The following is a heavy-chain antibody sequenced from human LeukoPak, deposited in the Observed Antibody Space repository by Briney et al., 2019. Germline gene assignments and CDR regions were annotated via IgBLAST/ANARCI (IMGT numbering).Heavy chain of an antibody. D-gene: IGHD3-22*01. CDR1: GFTFSSYG. CDR3: AKGRNYYDSSGPTFDY. CDR2: ISYDGSNK. V-gene: IGHV3-30*18. J-gene: IGHJ4*02. Sequence: PGRSLRLSCAASGFTFSSYGMHWVRQAPGKGLEWVAVISYDGSNKYYADSVKGRFTISRDNSKNTLYLQMNSLRAEDTAVYYCAKGRNYYDSSGPTFDYWGQGTLVTVSS.